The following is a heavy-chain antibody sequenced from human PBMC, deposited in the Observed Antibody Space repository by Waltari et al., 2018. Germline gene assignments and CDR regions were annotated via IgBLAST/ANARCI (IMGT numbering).Heavy chain of an antibody. CDR1: GGPMRNNY. CDR2: MFYGGNS. CDR3: ARDDTFDL. Sequence: QVQLQESGPGLVKPSETLSLTCPVSGGPMRNNYWSWIRQPPGKGLEWIGYMFYGGNSGFNPSLKNRVTMSIDASNNHFVLNLTSVTAADTAIYYCARDDTFDLWGQGTMVTVSS. J-gene: IGHJ3*01. V-gene: IGHV4-59*01.